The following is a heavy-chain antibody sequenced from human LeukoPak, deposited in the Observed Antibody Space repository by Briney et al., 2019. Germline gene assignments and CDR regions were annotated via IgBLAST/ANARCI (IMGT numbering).Heavy chain of an antibody. Sequence: GGSLRLSCAASGFTFSSYSMNWVRQAPGKGLEWVSSISSSSSYIYYADSVKGRFTISRDNAKNSLYLQMNSLRAEDTAVYYCARVSRGGIVGATIPYFDYWGQGTLVTVSS. CDR3: ARVSRGGIVGATIPYFDY. J-gene: IGHJ4*02. D-gene: IGHD1-26*01. CDR2: ISSSSSYI. CDR1: GFTFSSYS. V-gene: IGHV3-21*01.